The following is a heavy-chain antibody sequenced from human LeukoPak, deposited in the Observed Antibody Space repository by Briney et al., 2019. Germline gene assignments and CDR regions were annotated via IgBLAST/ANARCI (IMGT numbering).Heavy chain of an antibody. CDR1: GYTLTSYG. CDR2: ISAYNGNT. J-gene: IGHJ3*02. Sequence: ASVKVSCKASGYTLTSYGISWVRQAPAQGLEWMGWISAYNGNTNYAQKLQGRVTMTTDTSTSTAYVEVRSLRSDDTAVDYCAREGWYSSSWPDAFDIWGQGTMVTVSS. CDR3: AREGWYSSSWPDAFDI. D-gene: IGHD6-13*01. V-gene: IGHV1-18*01.